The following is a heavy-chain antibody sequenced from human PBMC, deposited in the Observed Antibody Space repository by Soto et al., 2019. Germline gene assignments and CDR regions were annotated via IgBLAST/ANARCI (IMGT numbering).Heavy chain of an antibody. D-gene: IGHD6-19*01. CDR2: IIPTLGIA. Sequence: ASVKVSCKASGGTFSSYTISWVRQAPGQGLEWMGRIIPTLGIANYAQKFQGRVTITADKSTSTAYMELSSLRSEDTAVYYCATSSGWYGRFDYWGQGTLVTVSS. CDR1: GGTFSSYT. J-gene: IGHJ4*02. CDR3: ATSSGWYGRFDY. V-gene: IGHV1-69*02.